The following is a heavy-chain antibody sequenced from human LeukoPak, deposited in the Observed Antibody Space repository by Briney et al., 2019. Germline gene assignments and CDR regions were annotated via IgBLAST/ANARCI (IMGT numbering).Heavy chain of an antibody. D-gene: IGHD2-15*01. CDR2: INPSGGST. V-gene: IGHV1-46*01. Sequence: ASVKVSCKVSGYTLTSYYIHWVRQAPGQGLEWMGIINPSGGSTSYAQKFQGRVTITRDTSTSTVYMELSSLRSEDTAVYYCARPVTVGYFDLWGRGTLVIVSS. CDR3: ARPVTVGYFDL. J-gene: IGHJ2*01. CDR1: GYTLTSYY.